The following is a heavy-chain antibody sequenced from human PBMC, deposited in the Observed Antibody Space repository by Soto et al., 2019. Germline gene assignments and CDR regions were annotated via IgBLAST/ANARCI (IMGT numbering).Heavy chain of an antibody. CDR1: GFTFSSYA. Sequence: GGSLRLSCAASGFTFSSYAMSWVRQAPGKGLEWVSTISGSGGSTYYADSLKGRFTISRDNAKNSLYLQMNSLRVEDTAVYYCAAYPTGNVYFNQSGQGALVSVS. D-gene: IGHD2-8*02. CDR3: AAYPTGNVYFNQ. J-gene: IGHJ1*01. CDR2: ISGSGGST. V-gene: IGHV3-23*01.